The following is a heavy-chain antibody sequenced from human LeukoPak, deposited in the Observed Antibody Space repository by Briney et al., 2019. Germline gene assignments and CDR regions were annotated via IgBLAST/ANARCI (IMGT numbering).Heavy chain of an antibody. CDR1: GFTLSRYA. Sequence: GGSLRLSCAASGFTLSRYAMSWVRQATGKGLEWVSAISGSGGSIYYADSVKGRFTISRDNAKNSLYLQMNSLKDEDTAVYYCAISWGYYFDYWGQGTLVTVSS. V-gene: IGHV3-23*01. CDR3: AISWGYYFDY. CDR2: ISGSGGSI. J-gene: IGHJ4*02. D-gene: IGHD2-15*01.